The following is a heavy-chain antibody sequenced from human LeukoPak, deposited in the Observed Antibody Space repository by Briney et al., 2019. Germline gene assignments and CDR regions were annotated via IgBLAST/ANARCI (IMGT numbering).Heavy chain of an antibody. V-gene: IGHV4-38-2*02. J-gene: IGHJ4*02. Sequence: PSETLSLTCTVSGYSISSGYYWGWIRQPPGKGLERIGSIYHSGSTYYNPSLKSRVTISVDTSKNQFSLKLSSVTAADTAVYYCARETRNYYDSPAYYSFDYWGQGTRVTVSS. D-gene: IGHD3-22*01. CDR1: GYSISSGYY. CDR2: IYHSGST. CDR3: ARETRNYYDSPAYYSFDY.